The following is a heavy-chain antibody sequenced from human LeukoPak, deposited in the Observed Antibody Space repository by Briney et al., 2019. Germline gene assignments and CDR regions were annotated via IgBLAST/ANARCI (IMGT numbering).Heavy chain of an antibody. CDR2: INGGESRT. CDR1: GFTFSNYW. CDR3: VRSVAVTFDP. Sequence: PGGSLRLSCAASGFTFSNYWMHWVRQAPGKGLVWVSCINGGESRTKYADSMKGRFTISRDNARNTLFLQMNSLRAEDTAVYYCVRSVAVTFDPWGQGTLVTVSS. V-gene: IGHV3-74*03. J-gene: IGHJ5*02. D-gene: IGHD6-19*01.